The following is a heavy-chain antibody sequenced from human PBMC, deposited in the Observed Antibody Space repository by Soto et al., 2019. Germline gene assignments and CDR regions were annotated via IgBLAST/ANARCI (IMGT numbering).Heavy chain of an antibody. J-gene: IGHJ4*02. CDR1: GGTFSSYT. CDR2: IIPILGIA. D-gene: IGHD6-19*01. V-gene: IGHV1-69*02. Sequence: QVQLVQSGAEVKKPGSSVKVSCKASGGTFSSYTISWVRQAPGQGLEWMGRIIPILGIANYAQKFQGRVTITADKSTSTAYMELSSLRSEDTAVYYSASSVAGNVGLDYWGQGTLVTVSS. CDR3: ASSVAGNVGLDY.